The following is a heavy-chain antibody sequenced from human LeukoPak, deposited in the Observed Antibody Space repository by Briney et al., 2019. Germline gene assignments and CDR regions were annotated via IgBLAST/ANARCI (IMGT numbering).Heavy chain of an antibody. CDR2: ISGSSSYI. CDR1: GFTFSSYS. V-gene: IGHV3-21*01. Sequence: PGWSLRLSCAASGFTFSSYSMNWVRQAPGKGLEWVSSISGSSSYIYYAYSVKGRFTISRDNAKNSLHLQMPSLRAEDTAVYYCARDRRPPDYDSSGYYPYYFDYWGQGTLVTVSS. D-gene: IGHD3-22*01. J-gene: IGHJ4*02. CDR3: ARDRRPPDYDSSGYYPYYFDY.